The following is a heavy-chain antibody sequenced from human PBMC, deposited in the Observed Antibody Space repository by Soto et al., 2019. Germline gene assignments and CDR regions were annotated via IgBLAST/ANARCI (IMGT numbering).Heavy chain of an antibody. CDR2: ISGSGGST. Sequence: GGSLRLSCAASGFTFSSYAMSWVRQAPGKGLEWVSAISGSGGSTYYADSVKGRFTISRDNSKNTLYLQISSLKTEDTAVYYCTRHRIIWANHMTTVISNDGFDIWGQGTMVTVSS. V-gene: IGHV3-23*01. CDR3: TRHRIIWANHMTTVISNDGFDI. D-gene: IGHD4-17*01. CDR1: GFTFSSYA. J-gene: IGHJ3*02.